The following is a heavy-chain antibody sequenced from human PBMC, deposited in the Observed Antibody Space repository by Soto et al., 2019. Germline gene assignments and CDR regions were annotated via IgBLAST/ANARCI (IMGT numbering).Heavy chain of an antibody. Sequence: SVKVSCKASGGTFSSYAINWVRQAPGQGLEWMGGIIPIFGTANYAQKFQGRVTITADESTSTAYMELSSRRSEDTAVYYCASDDLPRLASIAAALDVWG. V-gene: IGHV1-69*13. CDR3: ASDDLPRLASIAAALDV. CDR2: IIPIFGTA. CDR1: GGTFSSYA. D-gene: IGHD6-13*01. J-gene: IGHJ6*02.